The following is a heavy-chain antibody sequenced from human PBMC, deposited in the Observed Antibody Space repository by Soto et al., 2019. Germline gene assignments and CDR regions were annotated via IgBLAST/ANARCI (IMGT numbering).Heavy chain of an antibody. CDR3: ARHIYYGMDV. Sequence: PSETLSLTCTVSGGSISSSIYYWGWIRQPPGKGLEWIGSIYYSGSTYYNPSLKSRVTISVDTSKNQFSLKLSSVTAADTAVYYCARHIYYGMDVWGQGTTVTVSS. J-gene: IGHJ6*02. V-gene: IGHV4-39*01. CDR2: IYYSGST. CDR1: GGSISSSIYY.